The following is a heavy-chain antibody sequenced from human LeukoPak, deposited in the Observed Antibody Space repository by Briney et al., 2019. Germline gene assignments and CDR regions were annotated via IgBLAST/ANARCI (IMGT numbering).Heavy chain of an antibody. D-gene: IGHD5-18*01. CDR2: ISYDGSNK. CDR3: ARDELYGGYSYAYYFDY. J-gene: IGHJ4*02. CDR1: GFTFSSYA. V-gene: IGHV3-30-3*01. Sequence: GGSLRLSCAASGFTFSSYAMHWVRQAPGKGLEWVAVISYDGSNKYYADSVKGRFTISRDNSKNTLYLQMNSLRAEDTAVYYCARDELYGGYSYAYYFDYWGQGTPVTVSS.